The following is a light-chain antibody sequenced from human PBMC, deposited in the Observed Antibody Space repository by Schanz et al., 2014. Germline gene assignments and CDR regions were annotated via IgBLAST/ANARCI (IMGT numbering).Light chain of an antibody. Sequence: EVVMTQSPDTLSVSPGERATLSCRASQTISNNLAWYQQKPGQAPRLLIFGASTRATGIPDRFGASGSGTDFTLTISRLEPEDFAVYYCQQYGSSPWTFGQGTKVEIK. V-gene: IGKV3-20*01. CDR3: QQYGSSPWT. CDR1: QTISNN. J-gene: IGKJ1*01. CDR2: GAS.